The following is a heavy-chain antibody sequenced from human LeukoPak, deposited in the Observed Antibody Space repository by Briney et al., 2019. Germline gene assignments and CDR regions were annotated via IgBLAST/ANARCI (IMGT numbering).Heavy chain of an antibody. Sequence: GGSLTLSCAASGFTFSSYAMSWVLQAPGKGLEWVSAISGSGGSTYYADSVKGRFTISRDNSKNTLYLQMNSLRAEDTAVYYCAKEPIVVVPAVPNWFDPWGQGTLVTVSS. CDR2: ISGSGGST. J-gene: IGHJ5*02. CDR3: AKEPIVVVPAVPNWFDP. CDR1: GFTFSSYA. V-gene: IGHV3-23*01. D-gene: IGHD2-2*01.